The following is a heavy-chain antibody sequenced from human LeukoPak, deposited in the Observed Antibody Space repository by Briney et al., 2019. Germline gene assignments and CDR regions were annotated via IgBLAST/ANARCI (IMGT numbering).Heavy chain of an antibody. Sequence: SETLSLTCTVSGGSISSGDYYWSWIRQPPGKGLEWIGYIYYSGSTNYNPSLKSRVTISVDTSKNQFSLKLSSVTAADTAVYYCARGWTPSLPPDYGGQGTLVTVSS. CDR3: ARGWTPSLPPDY. CDR2: IYYSGST. J-gene: IGHJ4*02. D-gene: IGHD3/OR15-3a*01. CDR1: GGSISSGDYY. V-gene: IGHV4-61*08.